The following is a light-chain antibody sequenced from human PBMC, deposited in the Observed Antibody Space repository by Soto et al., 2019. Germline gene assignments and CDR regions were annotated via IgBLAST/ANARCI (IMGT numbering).Light chain of an antibody. CDR3: QQYGSSLSIT. J-gene: IGKJ5*01. CDR2: GAS. V-gene: IGKV3-20*01. CDR1: QSVSSNY. Sequence: EIVLMQSPGTLSLSPGERATLSCRASQSVSSNYFAWYQQKPGQAPRLLIYGASSRATGIPDRFSGSGSGTDFTLTISRLEPEDFAVYYCQQYGSSLSITFGQGTRLEIK.